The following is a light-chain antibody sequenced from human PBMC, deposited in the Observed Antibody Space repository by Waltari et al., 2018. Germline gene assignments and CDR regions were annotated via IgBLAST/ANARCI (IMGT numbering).Light chain of an antibody. Sequence: QSALTQPAPVSGPPGQSITIPCTGTNTDVGGYNDVSWYQQYAGKAPKLMIYEVRNRPSGVSNRFSGSKSGNTASLTISGLQAEDEADYYCTSKTGTITYVFGTGTKVTVL. V-gene: IGLV2-14*01. CDR3: TSKTGTITYV. J-gene: IGLJ1*01. CDR1: NTDVGGYND. CDR2: EVR.